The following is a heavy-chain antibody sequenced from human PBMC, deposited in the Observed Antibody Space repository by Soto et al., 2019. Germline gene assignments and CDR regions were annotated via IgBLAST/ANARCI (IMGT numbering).Heavy chain of an antibody. V-gene: IGHV3-30*03. CDR1: GFTFSSYG. Sequence: GGSLRLSCAASGFTFSSYGMHWVRQAPGKGLEWVAVISYDGSNKYYADSVKGRFTISRDNSKNTLYLQMNSLRAEDTAVYYCARNRNCGGDCYPGVAFDIWGQGTMVTVSS. D-gene: IGHD2-21*01. CDR3: ARNRNCGGDCYPGVAFDI. J-gene: IGHJ3*02. CDR2: ISYDGSNK.